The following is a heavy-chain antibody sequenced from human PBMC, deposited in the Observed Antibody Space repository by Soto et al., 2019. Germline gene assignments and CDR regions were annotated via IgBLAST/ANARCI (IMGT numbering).Heavy chain of an antibody. CDR1: GGSISSGGYY. V-gene: IGHV4-31*03. CDR2: IYYSGST. CDR3: ARSSSEPKTFDP. D-gene: IGHD6-13*01. Sequence: SETLSLTCTVSGGSISSGGYYWSWIRQHPGKGLEWIGYIYYSGSTYYNPSLKSRVTISVDTSKNQFSLKLSSVTAADTAVYYCARSSSEPKTFDPWGQGTLVTVSS. J-gene: IGHJ5*02.